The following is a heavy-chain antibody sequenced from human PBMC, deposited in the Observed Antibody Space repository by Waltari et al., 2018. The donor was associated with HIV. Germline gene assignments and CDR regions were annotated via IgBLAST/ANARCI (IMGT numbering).Heavy chain of an antibody. Sequence: KGSGYSFKDYWIGWVRQMPGKGLEWMGIIYPGDSDVRYSPSFQGQVIFSVDRSINTAHLQWSSLKVSDTAMYYCARHFRGSIDYWGQGTPVTVSS. D-gene: IGHD3-10*01. CDR3: ARHFRGSIDY. CDR2: IYPGDSDV. CDR1: GYSFKDYW. V-gene: IGHV5-51*01. J-gene: IGHJ4*02.